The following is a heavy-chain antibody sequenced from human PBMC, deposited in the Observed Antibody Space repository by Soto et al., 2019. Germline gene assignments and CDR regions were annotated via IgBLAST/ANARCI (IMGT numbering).Heavy chain of an antibody. D-gene: IGHD6-25*01. CDR1: GFTFGRYA. J-gene: IGHJ6*02. Sequence: GGSLRLSCAASGFTFGRYAMNWVRQAPGKGLEWVSTISGNGGSIYYADSVKGRFTISRDNSKDTLYLLMNSLTTEDTATYFCAKISVPYYAMDVWGQGTTVTVS. CDR3: AKISVPYYAMDV. V-gene: IGHV3-23*01. CDR2: ISGNGGSI.